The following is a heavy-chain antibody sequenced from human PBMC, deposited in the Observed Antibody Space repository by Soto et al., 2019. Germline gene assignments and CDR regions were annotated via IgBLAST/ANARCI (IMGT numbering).Heavy chain of an antibody. D-gene: IGHD4-17*01. CDR3: ARYRLYGLGY. CDR2: IWYDGSNK. V-gene: IGHV3-33*01. CDR1: GFTFSSYG. Sequence: QVQLVESGGGVVQPGRSLRLSCAASGFTFSSYGMHWVRQAPGKGLEWVAVIWYDGSNKYYADSVKGRFTISRDNSKNPLYLKMTSLRAEDTAVYYCARYRLYGLGYWGQGTRVTVSS. J-gene: IGHJ4*02.